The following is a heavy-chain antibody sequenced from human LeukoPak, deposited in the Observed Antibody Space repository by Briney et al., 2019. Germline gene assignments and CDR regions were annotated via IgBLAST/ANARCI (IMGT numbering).Heavy chain of an antibody. V-gene: IGHV3-15*01. CDR1: GFTFSSYS. Sequence: GGSLRLPCAASGFTFSSYSMNWVRQAPGKGLEWVGRIKSKTDGGTTDYAAPVKGRFTISRDDSKNTLYLQMNSLKTEDTAVYYCTTEVLRFLEWSLPWGQGTLVTVSS. CDR3: TTEVLRFLEWSLP. CDR2: IKSKTDGGTT. D-gene: IGHD3-3*01. J-gene: IGHJ5*02.